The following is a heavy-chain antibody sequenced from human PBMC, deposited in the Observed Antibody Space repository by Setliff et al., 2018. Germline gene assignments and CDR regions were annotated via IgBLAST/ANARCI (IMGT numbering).Heavy chain of an antibody. J-gene: IGHJ4*01. CDR1: GGSFSTYY. V-gene: IGHV4-34*01. CDR3: ARERYFDWFFED. D-gene: IGHD3-9*01. Sequence: PSETLSLTCAVYGGSFSTYYWSWIRQPPGKGLEWIGEISHSGSTNYNPSLKSRVTMSVDTSKNQFSLNLNSVTAADTAVYYCARERYFDWFFEDWGHGTLVTVSS. CDR2: ISHSGST.